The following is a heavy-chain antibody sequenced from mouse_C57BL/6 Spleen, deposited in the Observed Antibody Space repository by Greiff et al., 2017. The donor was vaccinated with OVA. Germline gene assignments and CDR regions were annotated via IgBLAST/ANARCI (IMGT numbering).Heavy chain of an antibody. D-gene: IGHD1-1*01. CDR3: ARYGSSPAWFAY. Sequence: QVHVKQPGAELVKPGASVKMSCKASGYTFTSYWITWVKQRPGQGLEWIGDIYPGSGSTNYNEKFKSKATLTVDTSSSTAYMQLSSLTSEDSAVYYCARYGSSPAWFAYWGQGTLVTVSA. CDR2: IYPGSGST. V-gene: IGHV1-55*01. J-gene: IGHJ3*01. CDR1: GYTFTSYW.